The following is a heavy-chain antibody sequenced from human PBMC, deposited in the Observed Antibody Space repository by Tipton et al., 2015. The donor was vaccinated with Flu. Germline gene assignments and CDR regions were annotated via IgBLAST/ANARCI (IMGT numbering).Heavy chain of an antibody. D-gene: IGHD4-11*01. J-gene: IGHJ5*02. CDR1: GDSMRSDYF. CDR2: VSRTGST. CDR3: ARRDYSNYVSDPKSWFDP. V-gene: IGHV4-38-2*02. Sequence: TLSLTCTVSGDSMRSDYFWAWIRQAPGKGLDWIGTVSRTGSTLYIPSLKSRLTISIDTSKNQFSLNMRSVTAADMAVYYCARRDYSNYVSDPKSWFDPWGQGTLVAVSS.